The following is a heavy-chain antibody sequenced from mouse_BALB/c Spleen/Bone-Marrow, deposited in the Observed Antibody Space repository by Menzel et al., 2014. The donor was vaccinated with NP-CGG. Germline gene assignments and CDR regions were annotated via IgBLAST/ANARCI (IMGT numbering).Heavy chain of an antibody. CDR1: GYSFTGYY. J-gene: IGHJ2*01. V-gene: IGHV1-26*01. CDR2: INPYNGAT. CDR3: ARGIYYGGYFDY. D-gene: IGHD1-1*01. Sequence: EVQLQQSGPELVKPGASVKISCKASGYSFTGYYMHWVKQSHVRSLEWIGRINPYNGATSYNQNFKDKASLTVDKSSSTAYMEPHSLTSEDSAVYYCARGIYYGGYFDYWGQGPPLPVSS.